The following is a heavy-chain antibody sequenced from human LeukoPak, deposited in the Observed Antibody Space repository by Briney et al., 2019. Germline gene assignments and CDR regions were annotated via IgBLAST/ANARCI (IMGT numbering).Heavy chain of an antibody. V-gene: IGHV1-2*02. Sequence: GASVKVSCKASGYTFTGYYMHWVRQAPGQGLEWMGWINPNSGGTNYAQKFQGRVTMTRDTSISTAYMELSRLRSDDTAVYYCARVEYSYGPGGYYYYYMDVWGKGTTVTVSS. D-gene: IGHD5-18*01. J-gene: IGHJ6*03. CDR2: INPNSGGT. CDR3: ARVEYSYGPGGYYYYYMDV. CDR1: GYTFTGYY.